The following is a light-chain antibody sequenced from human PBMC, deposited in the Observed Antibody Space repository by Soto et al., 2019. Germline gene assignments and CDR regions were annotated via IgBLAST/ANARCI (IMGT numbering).Light chain of an antibody. CDR2: FAS. CDR1: ETISTY. J-gene: IGKJ1*01. V-gene: IGKV1-39*01. CDR3: QQSYSSVRT. Sequence: DIQMTQSPSSLSASVGDRVTITCRASETISTYLNWYQQKPGKAPNLLIYFASTLQSEVPSRFSGSGSGTDFTLTISTLQPEDFATYYCQQSYSSVRTFGQGTKVEVK.